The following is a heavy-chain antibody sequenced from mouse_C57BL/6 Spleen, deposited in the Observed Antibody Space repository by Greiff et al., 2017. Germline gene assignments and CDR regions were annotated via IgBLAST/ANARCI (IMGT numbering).Heavy chain of an antibody. CDR1: GYAFSSSW. Sequence: VQLQQSGPELVKPGASVKISCKASGYAFSSSWMNWVKQRPGKGLEWIGRIYPGDGDTNYNGKFKGKATLTADKSSSTAYMQLSSLTSEDSAVYFCAREENSLGNYDYFDYWGQGTTLTVSS. CDR2: IYPGDGDT. V-gene: IGHV1-82*01. D-gene: IGHD2-1*01. CDR3: AREENSLGNYDYFDY. J-gene: IGHJ2*01.